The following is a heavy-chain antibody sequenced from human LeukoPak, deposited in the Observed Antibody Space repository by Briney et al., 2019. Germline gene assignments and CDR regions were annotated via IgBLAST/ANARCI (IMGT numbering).Heavy chain of an antibody. J-gene: IGHJ1*01. CDR3: ARGFYIAVTGPLDH. D-gene: IGHD6-19*01. CDR1: GGSFSSGSYY. Sequence: PSETLSLTCTVSGGSFSSGSYYWSWIRQPPGKGLEWIGYIYYSGSTNYNPSLKSRVTISVDTSKNQSSLKLSSVTAADTAAYYCARGFYIAVTGPLDHWGQGTLVTVSS. V-gene: IGHV4-61*01. CDR2: IYYSGST.